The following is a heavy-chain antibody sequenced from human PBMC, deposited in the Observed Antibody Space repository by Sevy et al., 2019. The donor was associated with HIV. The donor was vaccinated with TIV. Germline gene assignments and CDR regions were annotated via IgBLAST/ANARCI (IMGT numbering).Heavy chain of an antibody. CDR3: AGDRGYYDSSGYWDDAFDI. Sequence: GGSLRLSCAASGFTFSSYSMNWVRQAPGKGLEWVSYISSSSSTIYYADSVKGRFTISRDNAKNSLYLQMNSLRDEDTAVYYCAGDRGYYDSSGYWDDAFDIWGQGTMVTVSS. CDR2: ISSSSSTI. D-gene: IGHD3-22*01. CDR1: GFTFSSYS. J-gene: IGHJ3*02. V-gene: IGHV3-48*02.